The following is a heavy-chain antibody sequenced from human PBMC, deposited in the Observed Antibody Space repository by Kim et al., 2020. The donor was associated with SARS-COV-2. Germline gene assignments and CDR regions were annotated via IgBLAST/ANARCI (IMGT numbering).Heavy chain of an antibody. V-gene: IGHV3-30-3*01. CDR3: ARDYPSGGSSGVGDY. Sequence: GGSLRLSCSASGFTFSSYAMHWVRQAPGKGLEWVAVISYDGSNKYYADSVKGRFTISRDNSKNTLYLQMNSLRAEDTAVYYCARDYPSGGSSGVGDYWGQGTLVIVSS. CDR1: GFTFSSYA. D-gene: IGHD6-19*01. J-gene: IGHJ4*02. CDR2: ISYDGSNK.